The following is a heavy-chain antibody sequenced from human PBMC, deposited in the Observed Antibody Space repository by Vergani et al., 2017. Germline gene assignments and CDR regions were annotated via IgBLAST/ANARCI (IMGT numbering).Heavy chain of an antibody. Sequence: EVQLVESGGGLVQPGGSLRLSCAASGFTFSSYDMHWVRQATGKGLEWVSVIGTAGDTYYPGSVKGRFTISRENAKNSLYLQMNGLRAGDTAVYYCAKAGQKEWPYYYYYGMDVWGQGTTVTVSS. D-gene: IGHD3-3*01. CDR3: AKAGQKEWPYYYYYGMDV. CDR2: IGTAGDT. CDR1: GFTFSSYD. V-gene: IGHV3-13*04. J-gene: IGHJ6*02.